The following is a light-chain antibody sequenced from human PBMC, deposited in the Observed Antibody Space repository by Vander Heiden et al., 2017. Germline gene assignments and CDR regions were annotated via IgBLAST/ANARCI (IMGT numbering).Light chain of an antibody. J-gene: IGLJ3*02. CDR2: EVS. CDR1: SRDVGSYNL. V-gene: IGLV2-23*02. CDR3: CSYAGSSTLV. Sequence: QSALTQPASVSGSPGQSITISCTGTSRDVGSYNLVSWYQHHPGKAPKLMIYEVSKRPSGVSNRFSGSKSGNTASLTISGLQAEDEADYYCCSYAGSSTLVFGGGTKLTVL.